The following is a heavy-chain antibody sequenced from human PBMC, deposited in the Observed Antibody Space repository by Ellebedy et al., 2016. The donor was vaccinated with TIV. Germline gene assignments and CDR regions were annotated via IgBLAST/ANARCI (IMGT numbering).Heavy chain of an antibody. V-gene: IGHV3-33*01. CDR3: TRDGSYGDLDS. CDR2: MWHDGINK. J-gene: IGHJ4*02. CDR1: GFSLSRNS. D-gene: IGHD4-17*01. Sequence: SLKISXAASGFSLSRNSMHWVRQAPGKGLEWVAVMWHDGINKNYGDSVKGRFTISRDNSKNTLYLQMNSLTAEDTAVYYCTRDGSYGDLDSWGQGTLVTVSS.